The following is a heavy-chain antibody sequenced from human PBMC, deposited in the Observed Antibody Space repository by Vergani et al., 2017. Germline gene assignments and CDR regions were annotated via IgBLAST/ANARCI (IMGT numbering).Heavy chain of an antibody. J-gene: IGHJ4*02. Sequence: EVQLLESGGGLVQPGGSLRLSCAASGFTFSSYAMSWVRQAPGKGLEWVSGISGSGGSTYYADSVKGRFTISRDNSKNTMYLQMNSQRAEDTAVYYCAKDKCCSSGWYGFDYWGQGTLVTVSS. CDR2: ISGSGGST. CDR3: AKDKCCSSGWYGFDY. CDR1: GFTFSSYA. D-gene: IGHD6-19*01. V-gene: IGHV3-23*01.